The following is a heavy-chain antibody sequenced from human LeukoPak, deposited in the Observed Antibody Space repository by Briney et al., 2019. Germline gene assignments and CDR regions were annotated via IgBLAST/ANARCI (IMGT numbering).Heavy chain of an antibody. V-gene: IGHV4-31*03. Sequence: SQTLSLTCTVSGGSISSGDYYWSWIRQLPGKGLEWIGYIQYTGSTYYKPSLKSRLTISVDTSQNQFYLRLTSVAAADTAVYHCARLELRYFDWLLHPWGQGTLITVSS. CDR3: ARLELRYFDWLLHP. CDR1: GGSISSGDYY. CDR2: IQYTGST. J-gene: IGHJ5*02. D-gene: IGHD3-9*01.